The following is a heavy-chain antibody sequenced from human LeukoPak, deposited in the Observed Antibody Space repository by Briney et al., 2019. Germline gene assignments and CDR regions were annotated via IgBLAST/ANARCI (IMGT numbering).Heavy chain of an antibody. J-gene: IGHJ4*02. D-gene: IGHD6-19*01. Sequence: PGGSLRLSCAASGFTFSSYGMHWVRQAPGKGLEWVAVIWYDGSNKYYADSVKGRFTISRDNSKNTLYLQMNSLRAEDTAVYYCATCIAVAGTLDYWGQGTLVTVSS. V-gene: IGHV3-33*08. CDR1: GFTFSSYG. CDR3: ATCIAVAGTLDY. CDR2: IWYDGSNK.